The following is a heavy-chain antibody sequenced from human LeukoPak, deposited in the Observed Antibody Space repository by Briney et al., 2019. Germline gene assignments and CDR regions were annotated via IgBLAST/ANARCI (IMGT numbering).Heavy chain of an antibody. CDR3: AREGNSGSYSSY. V-gene: IGHV3-48*01. D-gene: IGHD1-26*01. CDR1: GFTFSSYS. J-gene: IGHJ4*02. Sequence: GGSLRLSCAASGFTFSSYSMNWVRQAPGKGLEWISYIRSTSSTTYYADSVKGRFTISRDNGKNSLYLQMSSLRGEDTAVYYCAREGNSGSYSSYWGQGTLVTVSS. CDR2: IRSTSSTT.